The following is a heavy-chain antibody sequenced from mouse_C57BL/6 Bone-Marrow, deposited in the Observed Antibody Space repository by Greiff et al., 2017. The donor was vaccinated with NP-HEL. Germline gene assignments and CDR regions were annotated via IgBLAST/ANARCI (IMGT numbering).Heavy chain of an antibody. Sequence: QVQLKESGAELVKPGASVKRSCKASGYTFTEYTIHWVKQRSGQGLEWIGWFYPGSGSIKYNEKFKDKATLTADKSSSTVYMELSRLTSEDSEVYFSASHEPNYYDIHYFDYWGQGTTLTVSS. J-gene: IGHJ2*01. CDR2: FYPGSGSI. CDR1: GYTFTEYT. V-gene: IGHV1-62-2*01. D-gene: IGHD1-1*01. CDR3: ASHEPNYYDIHYFDY.